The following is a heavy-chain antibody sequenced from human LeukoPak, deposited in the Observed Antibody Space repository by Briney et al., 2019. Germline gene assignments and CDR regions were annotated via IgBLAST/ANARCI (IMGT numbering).Heavy chain of an antibody. CDR3: ARLFGSSTVADY. D-gene: IGHD1-14*01. CDR1: GGSISSGDYY. J-gene: IGHJ4*02. Sequence: SETLSLTCTVSGGSISSGDYYWSWIRQPPGKGLEWIGYIYYSGSATYNPSLRGRVTISVDTSKNQFSLKLSSVTAADTAVYYCARLFGSSTVADYWGQGTLVTVSS. V-gene: IGHV4-30-4*01. CDR2: IYYSGSA.